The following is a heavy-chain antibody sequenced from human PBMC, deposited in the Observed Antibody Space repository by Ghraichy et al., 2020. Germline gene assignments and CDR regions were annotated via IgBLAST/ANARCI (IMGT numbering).Heavy chain of an antibody. Sequence: GGSLRLSCAASGFTFSSYWMHWVRQAPGKGLVWVSRINSDGSSTSYADSVKGRFTISRDNAKNTLYLQMNSLRAEDTAVYYCARASYGYRPNFDYWGQGTLVTVSS. V-gene: IGHV3-74*01. CDR1: GFTFSSYW. CDR3: ARASYGYRPNFDY. J-gene: IGHJ4*02. CDR2: INSDGSST. D-gene: IGHD5-18*01.